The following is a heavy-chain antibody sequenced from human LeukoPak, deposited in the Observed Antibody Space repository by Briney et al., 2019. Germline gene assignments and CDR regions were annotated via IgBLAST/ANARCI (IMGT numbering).Heavy chain of an antibody. Sequence: GGFLNLSCAASGLTFRNYWMHWVRQVPGKGVAWVSRIISDGGTTTYANSLKGRFTISRDTAKNTLFVQMNSLSPEHRGIYFCARGVGGDYYLGLWGLGPVDRVFWASTRGK. J-gene: IGHJ6*03. D-gene: IGHD4-17*01. CDR3: ARGVGGDYYLGLWGLGPVDRVFWAST. CDR2: IISDGGTT. CDR1: GLTFRNYW. V-gene: IGHV3-74*03.